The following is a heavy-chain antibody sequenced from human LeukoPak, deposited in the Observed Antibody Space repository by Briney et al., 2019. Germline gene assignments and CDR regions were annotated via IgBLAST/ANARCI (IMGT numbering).Heavy chain of an antibody. CDR1: EFTFSTYS. Sequence: GGSLRLSCAASEFTFSTYSMNWVRQAPGKGLEWISFISSSSSAIYYADSVKGRFTVSRDNAKNSLYLQMNSLGAEDTAVYYCARDLTGYSTGWYVLYYFDYWGQGTLVTVFS. J-gene: IGHJ4*02. D-gene: IGHD6-19*01. CDR2: ISSSSSAI. CDR3: ARDLTGYSTGWYVLYYFDY. V-gene: IGHV3-48*04.